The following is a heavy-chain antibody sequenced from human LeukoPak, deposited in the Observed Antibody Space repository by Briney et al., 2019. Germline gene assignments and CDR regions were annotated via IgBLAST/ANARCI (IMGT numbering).Heavy chain of an antibody. Sequence: GGSLRLSCAASGFTFSSYWMHWVRQAPGKGLVWVSRINSDGSSTSYAGSVKGRFAISRDNAKNTLYLQMNSLRAEDTAVYYCARDYYDSSGYYFYWGQGTLVTVSS. CDR1: GFTFSSYW. CDR3: ARDYYDSSGYYFY. CDR2: INSDGSST. J-gene: IGHJ4*02. V-gene: IGHV3-74*01. D-gene: IGHD3-22*01.